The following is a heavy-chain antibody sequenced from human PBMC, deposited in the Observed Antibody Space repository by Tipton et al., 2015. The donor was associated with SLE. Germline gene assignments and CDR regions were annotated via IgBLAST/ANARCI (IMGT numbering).Heavy chain of an antibody. J-gene: IGHJ3*02. V-gene: IGHV4-39*07. CDR2: MYYSGST. CDR1: GGSISSSSYY. Sequence: TLSLTCTVSGGSISSSSYYWGWIRQPPGKGLEWIGSMYYSGSTYYNPSLKSRVTISVDTSKNQFSLKLSSVTAADTAVYYCASETMVRGVTFFDIWGQGTMVTVSS. CDR3: ASETMVRGVTFFDI. D-gene: IGHD3-10*01.